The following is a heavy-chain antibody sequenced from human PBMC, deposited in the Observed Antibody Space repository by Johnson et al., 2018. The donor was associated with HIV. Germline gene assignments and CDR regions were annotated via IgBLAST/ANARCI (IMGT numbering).Heavy chain of an antibody. Sequence: VQLVESGGGLVQPGGSLRLSCAVSGFTFSSYWMSWVRQAPGKGLEWVANINKDGREKYYVDSVKGRFTIYRDNAKNSLYLQMHSLRVEDTAVYSCARVKIAFDIWGQGTMVTVSS. J-gene: IGHJ3*02. CDR3: ARVKIAFDI. CDR1: GFTFSSYW. V-gene: IGHV3-7*05. CDR2: INKDGREK.